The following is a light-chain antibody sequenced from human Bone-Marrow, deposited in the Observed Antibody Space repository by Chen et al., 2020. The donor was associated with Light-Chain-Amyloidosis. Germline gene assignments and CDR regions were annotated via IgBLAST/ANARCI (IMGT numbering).Light chain of an antibody. J-gene: IGLJ1*01. CDR1: SSDVGGDNH. Sequence: QSALTQPASVSGSPAQSITISCTGTSSDVGGDNHVSWYQQHPDKAPQLMIYEVTNRPSWVPGRFSGSKSDNTASLTISGLQTEDEADYFCSSYTITNTLVFGSGTRVTVL. CDR2: EVT. V-gene: IGLV2-14*01. CDR3: SSYTITNTLV.